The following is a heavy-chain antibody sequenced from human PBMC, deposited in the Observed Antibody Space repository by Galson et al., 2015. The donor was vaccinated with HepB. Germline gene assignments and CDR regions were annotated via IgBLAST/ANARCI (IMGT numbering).Heavy chain of an antibody. D-gene: IGHD6-13*01. J-gene: IGHJ2*01. Sequence: SVKVSCKASGYTFTGYYMHWVRQAPGQGLEWMGRINPNSGGTNYAQKFQGRVTMTRDTSISTAYMELSRLRSDDTAVYYCARGTVSSSWYYWYFDLWGRGTLVTVSS. V-gene: IGHV1-2*06. CDR1: GYTFTGYY. CDR3: ARGTVSSSWYYWYFDL. CDR2: INPNSGGT.